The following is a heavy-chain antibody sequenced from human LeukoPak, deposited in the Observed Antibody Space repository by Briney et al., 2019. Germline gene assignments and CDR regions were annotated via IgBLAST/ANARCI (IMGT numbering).Heavy chain of an antibody. V-gene: IGHV4-59*08. J-gene: IGHJ6*02. CDR3: ARHSDRWRYAMDV. CDR2: IYQSGST. Sequence: SETLSLTCTVSSGSISFYWSWFRQSPGKGLEWIGQIYQSGSTDYNPSLRSRVTISRDTSKNQFSLQLTSVTAADTAVYYCARHSDRWRYAMDVWGQGTTVTVSS. CDR1: SGSISFY. D-gene: IGHD1-26*01.